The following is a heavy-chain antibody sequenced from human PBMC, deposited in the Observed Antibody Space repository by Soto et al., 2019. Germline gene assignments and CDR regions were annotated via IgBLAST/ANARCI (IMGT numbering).Heavy chain of an antibody. V-gene: IGHV3-33*01. Sequence: LRLSCAACGFPFSSYGMHWVRQAPGKGLDWVAVIWYDGSNKDYADSVKGRFTISRDNSKNTLFLQMNNLRVDDTAVYYCASSINWGQGTLVTVSS. CDR3: ASSIN. CDR2: IWYDGSNK. J-gene: IGHJ4*02. CDR1: GFPFSSYG.